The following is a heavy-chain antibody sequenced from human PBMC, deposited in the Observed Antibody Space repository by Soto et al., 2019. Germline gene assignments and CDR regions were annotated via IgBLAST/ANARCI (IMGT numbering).Heavy chain of an antibody. V-gene: IGHV4-4*02. CDR3: ARRPHHYDS. CDR2: AHHNGNT. Sequence: TSETLSLTCTVSGGSMSSSNWWNWVRQSPGKGLEWIGEAHHNGNTFYNPSLESQLSISVDTSKDQLSLSLRSVTAADTAVYYCARRPHHYDSWGQGTLVTVSS. D-gene: IGHD3-22*01. J-gene: IGHJ4*02. CDR1: GGSMSSSNW.